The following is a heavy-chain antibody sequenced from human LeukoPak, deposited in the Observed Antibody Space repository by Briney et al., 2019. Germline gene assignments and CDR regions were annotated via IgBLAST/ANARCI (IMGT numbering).Heavy chain of an antibody. CDR2: ISSNGGST. CDR1: GFTFSIYA. J-gene: IGHJ4*02. CDR3: ARRAGAYSHPYDY. Sequence: GGSLRLSCAASGFTFSIYAMQWVRHAPGKGLEYVSAISSNGGSTYYANSVKGRFTISRDNSKNTLYLQMGSLRAEDMAVYYCARRAGAYSHPYDYWGQGTLVTVSS. D-gene: IGHD4/OR15-4a*01. V-gene: IGHV3-64*01.